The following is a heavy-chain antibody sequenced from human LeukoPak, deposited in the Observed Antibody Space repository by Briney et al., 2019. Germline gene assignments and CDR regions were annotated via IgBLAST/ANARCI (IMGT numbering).Heavy chain of an antibody. CDR1: GYSFTSYW. D-gene: IGHD3/OR15-3a*01. V-gene: IGHV5-51*01. J-gene: IGHJ4*02. CDR2: IYPGDSDT. Sequence: GESQKISCKGSGYSFTSYWIGWVRKMLGKGLEWMGIIYPGDSDTRYSPSFQGQVTISADKSISTAYLKWSSLKASDAAMYYCARRRKVDYYFDYWGQGTLVTVSS. CDR3: ARRRKVDYYFDY.